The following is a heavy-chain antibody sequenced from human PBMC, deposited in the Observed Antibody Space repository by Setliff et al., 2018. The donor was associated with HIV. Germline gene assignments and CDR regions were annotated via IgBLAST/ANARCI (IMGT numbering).Heavy chain of an antibody. J-gene: IGHJ4*02. CDR2: INQDGTER. Sequence: GGSLRLSCAVSGFTFKTYWMSWVRQAPGKGLEWVANINQDGTERQYVDSVTGRFTISRDNSKSSLHLQLNNLRVEDTAVYFCARDSGSGDCTNGVCLDFDHWGQGVLVTVSS. D-gene: IGHD2-8*01. CDR1: GFTFKTYW. V-gene: IGHV3-7*01. CDR3: ARDSGSGDCTNGVCLDFDH.